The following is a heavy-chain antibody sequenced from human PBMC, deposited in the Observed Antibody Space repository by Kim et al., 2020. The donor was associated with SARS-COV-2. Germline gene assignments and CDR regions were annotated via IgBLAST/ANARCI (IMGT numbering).Heavy chain of an antibody. D-gene: IGHD3-16*01. Sequence: GGSLRLSCAASGFTFSTYAMTWVRQAPGKGLECVSGISGSGDNTYYADSVKGRFTISRDNSRNTLYLQMNSLRADDTALYYCARDTFSKNWNEYFQHWGQGTLVTVPS. CDR3: ARDTFSKNWNEYFQH. J-gene: IGHJ1*01. CDR1: GFTFSTYA. V-gene: IGHV3-23*01. CDR2: ISGSGDNT.